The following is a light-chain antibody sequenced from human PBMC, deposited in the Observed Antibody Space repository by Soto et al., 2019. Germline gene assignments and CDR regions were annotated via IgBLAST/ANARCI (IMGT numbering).Light chain of an antibody. CDR2: GAR. Sequence: VLTQTPGTLSLSPGERATLSCRASQSVTIGNLAWFQQKPGQAPRLLINGARTRATGVPDRFSASGSGTDFSLTISRLEPEDFAVYYCQQYGTSPWTFGQGTKVDIK. CDR3: QQYGTSPWT. CDR1: QSVTIGN. J-gene: IGKJ1*01. V-gene: IGKV3-20*01.